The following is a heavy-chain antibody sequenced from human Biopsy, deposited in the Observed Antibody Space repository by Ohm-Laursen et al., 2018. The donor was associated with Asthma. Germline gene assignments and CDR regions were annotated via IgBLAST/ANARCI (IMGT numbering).Heavy chain of an antibody. CDR2: ISVYNGNT. J-gene: IGHJ6*02. V-gene: IGHV1-18*01. CDR3: ARAVDYSHYYGIDV. Sequence: ASVKVSCKTSGYTFNSAGITWVRQAPGQGLEWMGWISVYNGNTKVAQRLQDRVTMITDTSTSTAYMELRSLRSDDTSVYFCARAVDYSHYYGIDVWGQGTTVTVS. D-gene: IGHD3-10*01. CDR1: GYTFNSAG.